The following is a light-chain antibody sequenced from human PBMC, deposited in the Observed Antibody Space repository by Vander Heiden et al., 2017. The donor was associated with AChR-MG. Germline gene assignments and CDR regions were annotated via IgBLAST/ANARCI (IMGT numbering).Light chain of an antibody. V-gene: IGKV1-5*01. J-gene: IGKJ1*01. CDR1: QTISKW. CDR3: QQYNTYAT. CDR2: HAS. Sequence: DIHMTQSPSILSAFVGDRVVITCRASQTISKWLAWYQQKPGKAPKFLIYHASTLEDGVPSRFSGSGSGTEFTLTISSLQPDDFATYYCQQYNTYATFGQGTKVEAK.